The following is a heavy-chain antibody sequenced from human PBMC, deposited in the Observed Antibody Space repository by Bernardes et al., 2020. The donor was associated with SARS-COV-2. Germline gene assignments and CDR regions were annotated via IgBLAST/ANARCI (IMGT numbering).Heavy chain of an antibody. CDR3: ARGAGGPTAGVRKYWNHDPLDV. J-gene: IGHJ3*01. Sequence: GGSLRLSCEASGFTFNNHDMHWVRQPPGKGLEWVATISKDEKKKVQIESVRGRFTMSRDTARNTVSLQMDGLRVGDTAMYFCARGAGGPTAGVRKYWNHDPLDVWGQGTFVSVSS. V-gene: IGHV3-30*03. D-gene: IGHD1-1*01. CDR1: GFTFNNHD. CDR2: ISKDEKKK.